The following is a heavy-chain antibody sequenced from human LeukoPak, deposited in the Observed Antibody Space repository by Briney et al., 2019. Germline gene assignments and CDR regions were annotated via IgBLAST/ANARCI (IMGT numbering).Heavy chain of an antibody. Sequence: GASVKVSCKASGGTFSSYAISWVRQAPGQGLEWMGGIIPIFGTANYAQKFQGRVTITADKSTSTADMELSSLRSEDTAVYYCARDDILTGYYSFDYWGQGTLVTVSS. J-gene: IGHJ4*02. CDR2: IIPIFGTA. CDR1: GGTFSSYA. CDR3: ARDDILTGYYSFDY. V-gene: IGHV1-69*06. D-gene: IGHD3-9*01.